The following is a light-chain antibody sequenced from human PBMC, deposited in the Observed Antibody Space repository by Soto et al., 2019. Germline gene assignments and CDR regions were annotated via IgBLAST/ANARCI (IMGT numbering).Light chain of an antibody. V-gene: IGLV2-14*01. CDR3: NSYASSTTLL. Sequence: QSALTQPASVSGSPGQSITISCTGTSSDIGGYNYVSWYQHHPGKAPKLLIYEVSNRPSGVSDRFSASKSGNTASLTISGLQAEDEADYYCNSYASSTTLLFGGGTKLTVL. CDR1: SSDIGGYNY. CDR2: EVS. J-gene: IGLJ2*01.